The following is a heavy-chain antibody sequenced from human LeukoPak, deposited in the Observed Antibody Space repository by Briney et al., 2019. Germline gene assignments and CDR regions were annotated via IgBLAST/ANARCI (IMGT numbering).Heavy chain of an antibody. J-gene: IGHJ4*02. V-gene: IGHV1-2*02. D-gene: IGHD2-2*01. CDR1: GYTFTGYY. CDR3: ASGDIVVVPTRDY. Sequence: AASVKVSCMASGYTFTGYYMHWVRQAPGQGLEWMGWINPNSGGTNYAQKCQGRVTMTRDTSISTAYMELSSLRSDDTAVYYCASGDIVVVPTRDYWGQGTLVTVSS. CDR2: INPNSGGT.